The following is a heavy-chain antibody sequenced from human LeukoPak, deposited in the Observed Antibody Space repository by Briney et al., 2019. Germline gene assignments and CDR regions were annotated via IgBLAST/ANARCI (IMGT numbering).Heavy chain of an antibody. D-gene: IGHD2-15*01. CDR1: GGSFSGYY. Sequence: SETLSLTCAVYGGSFSGYYWSWIRRPPGKGLEWIGEINHSGSTNYNPSLKSRVTISVDTSKNQFSLKLSSVTAADTAVYYCARSGLGYCSGGSCYHDAFDIWGQGTMVTVSS. CDR2: INHSGST. V-gene: IGHV4-34*01. J-gene: IGHJ3*02. CDR3: ARSGLGYCSGGSCYHDAFDI.